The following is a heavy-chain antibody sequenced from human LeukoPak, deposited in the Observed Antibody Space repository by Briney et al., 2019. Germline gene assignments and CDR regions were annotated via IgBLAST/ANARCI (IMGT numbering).Heavy chain of an antibody. V-gene: IGHV3-23*01. CDR3: AKDLSSGTGRGFDY. Sequence: GGSLRLSCVASGFPFSAYAMSWVRQAPNKGLEWVSGIRGVGDPAYYAESVKGRFTIQRDNSKNTLYLNINSLRAEDTALYYCAKDLSSGTGRGFDYWGQGTLVTVSS. D-gene: IGHD3/OR15-3a*01. CDR2: IRGVGDPA. CDR1: GFPFSAYA. J-gene: IGHJ4*02.